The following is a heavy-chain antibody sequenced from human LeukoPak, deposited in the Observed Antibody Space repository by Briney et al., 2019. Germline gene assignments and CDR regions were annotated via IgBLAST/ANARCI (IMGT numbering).Heavy chain of an antibody. V-gene: IGHV4-34*01. CDR1: GGSFSGYY. J-gene: IGHJ4*02. CDR3: ARVLITMVRGVMDY. D-gene: IGHD3-10*01. Sequence: SETLSLTCAVYGGSFSGYYWSWIRQPPGKGLEWSGEINHSGSTNYNPSLKSRVTISVDTSKNQFSLKLSSVTAADTAVYYCARVLITMVRGVMDYWGQGTLVTVSS. CDR2: INHSGST.